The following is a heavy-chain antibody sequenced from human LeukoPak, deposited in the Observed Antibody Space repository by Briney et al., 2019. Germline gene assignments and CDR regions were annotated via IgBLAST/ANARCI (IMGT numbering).Heavy chain of an antibody. V-gene: IGHV3-23*01. D-gene: IGHD6-19*01. CDR1: GFIFSSYA. CDR3: AKRSYDSSGLDY. CDR2: ITGSGGGT. J-gene: IGHJ4*02. Sequence: GGSLRLSCAASGFIFSSYAMTWVRQAPGKGPEWVSAITGSGGGTYYADSVKGRFTISRDNSKNTLYLQMNSLRAEDTAVYYCAKRSYDSSGLDYWGQGTLVTVSS.